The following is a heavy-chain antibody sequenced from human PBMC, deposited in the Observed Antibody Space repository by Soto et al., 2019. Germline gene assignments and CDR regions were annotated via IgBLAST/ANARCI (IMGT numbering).Heavy chain of an antibody. CDR3: ARRPGIAAAGTAWFVP. D-gene: IGHD6-13*01. CDR1: GFTFSDYY. V-gene: IGHV3-11*03. CDR2: ISSSSSYT. Sequence: GGSLRLSCAASGFTFSDYYMSWIRQAPGKGLEWVSYISSSSSYTNYADPVKGRFTISRDNAKNSLYLQMNSLRAEDTAVYYCARRPGIAAAGTAWFVPWGQGTLVTVSS. J-gene: IGHJ5*02.